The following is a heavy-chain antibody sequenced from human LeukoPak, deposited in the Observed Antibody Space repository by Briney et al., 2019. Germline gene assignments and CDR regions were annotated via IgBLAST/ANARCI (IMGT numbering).Heavy chain of an antibody. D-gene: IGHD2-2*01. CDR2: MNPNSGNT. V-gene: IGHV1-8*03. J-gene: IGHJ4*02. Sequence: GASVKVSCKASGYTFTSYDINWVRQATGQGLEWMGWMNPNSGNTGYAQTVQGRVTITRNTSISTAYMELSSLRSEDTGVYYCARGRTRSSTSCLGYWGQGTLVTVSS. CDR1: GYTFTSYD. CDR3: ARGRTRSSTSCLGY.